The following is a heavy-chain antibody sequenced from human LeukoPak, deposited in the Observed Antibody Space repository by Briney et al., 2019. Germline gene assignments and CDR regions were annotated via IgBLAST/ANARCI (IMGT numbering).Heavy chain of an antibody. Sequence: SETLSLTCTVSGGSISSYYWSWIRQPPGKGLEWIGYIYYSGSTNYNPSLKSRVTISVDTSKNQFSLKLSSVTAADTAVYYCARGGSGSYRLEAFDIWGQGTMVTVSS. D-gene: IGHD1-26*01. CDR3: ARGGSGSYRLEAFDI. CDR1: GGSISSYY. J-gene: IGHJ3*02. CDR2: IYYSGST. V-gene: IGHV4-59*01.